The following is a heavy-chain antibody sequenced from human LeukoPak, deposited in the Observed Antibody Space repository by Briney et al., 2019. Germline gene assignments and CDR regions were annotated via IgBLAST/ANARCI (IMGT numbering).Heavy chain of an antibody. Sequence: GGSLRLSCAASGFTFSSYAMSWVRQAPGKGLEWVSAISGSGGSTYYADSVKGRFTISRDNSKNTLYLQMNSLRAEDTAVCYCAKGPITMVRGVITPFDYWGQGTLVTVSS. V-gene: IGHV3-23*01. CDR1: GFTFSSYA. CDR2: ISGSGGST. D-gene: IGHD3-10*01. CDR3: AKGPITMVRGVITPFDY. J-gene: IGHJ4*02.